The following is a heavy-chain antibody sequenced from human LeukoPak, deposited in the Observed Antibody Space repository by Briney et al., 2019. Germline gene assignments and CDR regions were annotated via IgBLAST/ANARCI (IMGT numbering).Heavy chain of an antibody. CDR1: GYTFTSYD. CDR2: MNPNSGNT. Sequence: GASVKVSCKASGYTFTSYDINWVRQATGQGLEWMGWMNPNSGNTGYAQKFQGRVTMTRNTSISTAYMELSSLRSEDTAVYYCARGEGYCSGGSCYSSGYYYYMDVWSRGTTVTISS. V-gene: IGHV1-8*01. J-gene: IGHJ6*03. CDR3: ARGEGYCSGGSCYSSGYYYYMDV. D-gene: IGHD2-15*01.